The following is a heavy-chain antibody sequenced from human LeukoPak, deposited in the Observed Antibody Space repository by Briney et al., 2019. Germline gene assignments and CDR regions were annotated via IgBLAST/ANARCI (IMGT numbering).Heavy chain of an antibody. D-gene: IGHD3-22*01. Sequence: SETLSLTCTVSGYSISSGYYWGWIRQPPGKGLEWIGSTYHSGSTYYNPSLKSRVTISVDTSKNQFSLKLSSVTAADTAVYYCARGLSHYYDSSGYYPIVDFDYWGQGTLVTVSS. J-gene: IGHJ4*02. CDR2: TYHSGST. V-gene: IGHV4-38-2*02. CDR1: GYSISSGYY. CDR3: ARGLSHYYDSSGYYPIVDFDY.